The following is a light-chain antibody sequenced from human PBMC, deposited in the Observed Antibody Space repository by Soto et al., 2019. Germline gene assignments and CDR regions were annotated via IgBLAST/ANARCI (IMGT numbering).Light chain of an antibody. Sequence: SYELTQPPSVSVAPGKTARITCGGNNIGSKSVHWYQQKPGQAPVLVIYYDSDRPSGIPERFSGSNSGNTATLTISRVEAWDEADYYCQVWDSSSDHPGVFGSGTQLTVL. V-gene: IGLV3-21*04. CDR2: YDS. J-gene: IGLJ6*01. CDR1: NIGSKS. CDR3: QVWDSSSDHPGV.